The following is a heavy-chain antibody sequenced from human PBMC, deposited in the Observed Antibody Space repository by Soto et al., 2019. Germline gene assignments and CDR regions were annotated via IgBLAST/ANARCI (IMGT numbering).Heavy chain of an antibody. V-gene: IGHV3-21*01. CDR3: ARVFGVSSRPRGYYYYYMDV. CDR1: GFTFSSFH. D-gene: IGHD3-3*01. Sequence: EVQLVESGGGLVKPGGSLRLSCAASGFTFSSFHMNWVRQAPGEGLEWVSSISRSSNYIYYADSVKGRFTISRDNAENSLYLQMNSLRAEDTAVYYCARVFGVSSRPRGYYYYYMDVWGKGTTVTVSS. J-gene: IGHJ6*03. CDR2: ISRSSNYI.